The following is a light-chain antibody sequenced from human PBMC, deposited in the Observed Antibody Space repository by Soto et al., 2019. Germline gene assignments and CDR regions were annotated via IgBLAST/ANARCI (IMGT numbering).Light chain of an antibody. V-gene: IGKV3-15*01. CDR1: QSVSSN. J-gene: IGKJ4*01. Sequence: EIVMTQSPATLSVYPGERATLSCRASQSVSSNLAWYQQKPGQAPRLLIYGASTRATGIPARFSGSGSGTEFTLTISSLQSEDFAVYYCQQYNNWPPTFGGGTKVEIK. CDR3: QQYNNWPPT. CDR2: GAS.